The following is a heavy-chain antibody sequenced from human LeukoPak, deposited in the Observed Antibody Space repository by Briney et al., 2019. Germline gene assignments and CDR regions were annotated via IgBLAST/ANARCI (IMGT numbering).Heavy chain of an antibody. D-gene: IGHD2-2*01. CDR3: ASYCSSTSCSRAVNYYYYGMDV. V-gene: IGHV1-8*02. J-gene: IGHJ6*02. CDR1: GYTFTGYY. CDR2: MNPNSGNT. Sequence: ASVKVSCKASGYTFTGYYMHWVRQAPGQGLEWMGWMNPNSGNTGYAQKFQGRVTMTRNTSISTAYMELSSLRSEDTAVYYCASYCSSTSCSRAVNYYYYGMDVWGQGTTVTVSS.